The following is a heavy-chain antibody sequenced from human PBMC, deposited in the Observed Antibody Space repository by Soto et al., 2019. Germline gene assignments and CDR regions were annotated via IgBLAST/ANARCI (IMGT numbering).Heavy chain of an antibody. CDR1: GFTFSTYG. CDR3: ARDQCAYSGYEHASDV. J-gene: IGHJ3*01. Sequence: QVQLVESGGGLVQPGRSLRLSCAASGFTFSTYGMHWVRQAPGKGLEWVALIWFDGDYKYYADSVKGRFTISRDNAQNTLYLQMANLRDEDTAMYYCARDQCAYSGYEHASDVWGQGTMVTVSS. V-gene: IGHV3-33*01. CDR2: IWFDGDYK. D-gene: IGHD5-12*01.